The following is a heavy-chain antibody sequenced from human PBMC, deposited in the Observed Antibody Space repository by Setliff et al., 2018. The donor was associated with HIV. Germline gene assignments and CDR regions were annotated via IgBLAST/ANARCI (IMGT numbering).Heavy chain of an antibody. J-gene: IGHJ3*02. D-gene: IGHD3-3*01. CDR1: GGSINSGSYY. Sequence: TLSLTCTVSGGSINSGSYYWSWIRQPAGKGLEWIGHIYTSGSTNYNPSLKSRVTISVDTSKNQFSLKLTSVTAADTAVYYCARAPYYDFWSGYFSLTNLHVFDIWGQGTMVTVSS. CDR2: IYTSGST. V-gene: IGHV4-61*09. CDR3: ARAPYYDFWSGYFSLTNLHVFDI.